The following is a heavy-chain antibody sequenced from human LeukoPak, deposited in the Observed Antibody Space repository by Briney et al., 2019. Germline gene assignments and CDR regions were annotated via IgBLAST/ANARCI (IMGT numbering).Heavy chain of an antibody. CDR3: ATAPQSIAAAGTNWFDP. CDR1: GGSFSGYY. Sequence: SETLSLTCAVYGGSFSGYYWSWIRQPPGKGLEWIGEINHSGSTNYNPSLKSRVTISVDTSKNQFSLKLSSVTAADTAVYYCATAPQSIAAAGTNWFDPWGQGTLVTVSP. D-gene: IGHD6-13*01. J-gene: IGHJ5*02. CDR2: INHSGST. V-gene: IGHV4-34*01.